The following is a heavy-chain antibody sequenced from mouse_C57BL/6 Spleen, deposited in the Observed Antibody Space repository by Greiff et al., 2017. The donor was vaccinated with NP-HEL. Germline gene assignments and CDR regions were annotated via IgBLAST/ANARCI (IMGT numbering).Heavy chain of an antibody. J-gene: IGHJ1*03. Sequence: VQLQQPGAELVKPGASVKLSCKASGYTFTSYWMHWVKQRPGQGLEWIGMIHPNSGSTNYNEKFKSKATLTVDKSSSTAYMQLSSLTSEDSAVYYCAREGLIYDGYPWYFDVWGTGTTVTVSS. CDR3: AREGLIYDGYPWYFDV. V-gene: IGHV1-64*01. D-gene: IGHD2-3*01. CDR1: GYTFTSYW. CDR2: IHPNSGST.